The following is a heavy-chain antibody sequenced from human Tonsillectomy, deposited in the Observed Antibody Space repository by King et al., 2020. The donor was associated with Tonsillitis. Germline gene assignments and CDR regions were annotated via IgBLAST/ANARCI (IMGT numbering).Heavy chain of an antibody. CDR1: GFTFSSYH. J-gene: IGHJ6*03. CDR3: ARVVGPRYYYYMDV. V-gene: IGHV3-21*01. Sequence: VRLVESGGGLVKPGGSLRLSCAASGFTFSSYHINWVRQAPGEGLEWFSFISSSSSYIYYADSVKGRFTISRDNAKNSLYLQMNSLRAEDTALYYCARVVGPRYYYYMDVWGKGTTVTVSS. CDR2: ISSSSSYI. D-gene: IGHD2-21*01.